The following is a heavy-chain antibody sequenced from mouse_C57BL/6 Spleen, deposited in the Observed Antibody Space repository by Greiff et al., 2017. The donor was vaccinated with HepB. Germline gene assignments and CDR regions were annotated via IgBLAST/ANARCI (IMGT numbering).Heavy chain of an antibody. D-gene: IGHD2-4*01. CDR3: ARREGYYDYDDY. J-gene: IGHJ2*01. CDR1: GYTFTSYW. Sequence: VKLQQPGAELVKPGASVKMSCKASGYTFTSYWITWVKQRPGQGLEWIGDIYPGSGSTNYNEKFKSKATLTVDTSSSTAYMQLSSLTSEDSAVYYCARREGYYDYDDYWGQGTTLTVSS. V-gene: IGHV1-55*01. CDR2: IYPGSGST.